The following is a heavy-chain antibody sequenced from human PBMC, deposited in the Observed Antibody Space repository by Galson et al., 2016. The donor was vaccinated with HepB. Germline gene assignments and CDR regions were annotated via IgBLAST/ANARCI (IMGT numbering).Heavy chain of an antibody. D-gene: IGHD6-19*01. CDR1: GITVSDYY. CDR3: ARVKLVRTQWLAVDYYHYYYMAV. CDR2: ITSNTVHT. V-gene: IGHV3-11*06. Sequence: SLRLSCAASGITVSDYYMTWIRQAPGKGLEWISHITSNTVHTNYADSVKGRFTISRDNANNSLFLQMNNLRVEDTAVYYCARVKLVRTQWLAVDYYHYYYMAVWGTGTTVTVSS. J-gene: IGHJ6*03.